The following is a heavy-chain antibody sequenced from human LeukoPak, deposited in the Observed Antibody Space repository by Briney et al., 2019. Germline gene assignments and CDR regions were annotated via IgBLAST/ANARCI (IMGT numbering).Heavy chain of an antibody. D-gene: IGHD3-22*01. V-gene: IGHV4-59*08. J-gene: IGHJ3*02. Sequence: SETLSLTCTVSGGSISSYSWSWIRQPPGKGLEWIGYIYYSGSTNYNPSLESRVTISVDTSKNQFSLKLNSVTAADTAVYYCARHYSSGTLRDAFDIWGQGTMVTVSS. CDR1: GGSISSYS. CDR3: ARHYSSGTLRDAFDI. CDR2: IYYSGST.